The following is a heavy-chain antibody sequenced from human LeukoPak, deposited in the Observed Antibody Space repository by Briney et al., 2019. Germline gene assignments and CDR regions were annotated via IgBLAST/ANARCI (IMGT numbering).Heavy chain of an antibody. J-gene: IGHJ4*02. CDR1: GFTFSSYA. CDR2: ISGSGGST. D-gene: IGHD2-2*02. CDR3: AKDRVIVVVPAAIRYLDY. V-gene: IGHV3-23*01. Sequence: QSGGSLRLSCAASGFTFSSYAMSWVRQAPGKGLEWVSAISGSGGSTYYADSVKGRFTISRDNSKNTPYLQMNSLRAEDTAVYYCAKDRVIVVVPAAIRYLDYWGQGTLVTVSS.